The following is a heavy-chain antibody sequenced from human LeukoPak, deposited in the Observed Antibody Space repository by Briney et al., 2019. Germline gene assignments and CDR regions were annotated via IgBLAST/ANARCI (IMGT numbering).Heavy chain of an antibody. CDR2: IHAYSGNT. J-gene: IGHJ3*02. D-gene: IGHD7-27*01. CDR3: TIGPAGDWDAFDI. Sequence: ALVKLSRTSSGYTFTTCAVHWVRQTPGQTLEWMRWIHAYSGNTKYSQKFQGRVAIARDTSASTIYMESTSLRIEETAVYFCTIGPAGDWDAFDIWGLGTMVTVSS. V-gene: IGHV1-3*01. CDR1: GYTFTTCA.